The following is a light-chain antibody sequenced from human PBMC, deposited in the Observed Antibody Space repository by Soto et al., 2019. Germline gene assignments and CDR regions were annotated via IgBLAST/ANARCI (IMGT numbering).Light chain of an antibody. CDR3: QQRSNSS. CDR2: DAS. V-gene: IGKV3D-11*01. Sequence: SVLTKSPATLSWSPGERATLSCRASQGVSSYLAWYQQKPGQAPRLLIYDASNRATGIPARFSGSGPGTDFTLTISSLEPEDFAVYYCQQRSNSSFGQGTRLEIK. J-gene: IGKJ5*01. CDR1: QGVSSY.